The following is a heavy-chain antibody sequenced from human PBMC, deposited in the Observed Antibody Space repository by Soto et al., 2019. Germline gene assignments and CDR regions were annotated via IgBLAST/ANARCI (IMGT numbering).Heavy chain of an antibody. D-gene: IGHD3-10*01. V-gene: IGHV3-21*01. CDR2: ISSRSDYM. J-gene: IGHJ6*02. CDR3: ARDALSGSGSYYDDYYGMDV. CDR1: GFSFNSYS. Sequence: GGSLRLSCAAFGFSFNSYSMNWFRQAPGKGLEWVSSISSRSDYMYYGDSVKGRFTVSRDNAKNSLYLQMNSLRAEDTAVYYCARDALSGSGSYYDDYYGMDVWGQGTTVTSP.